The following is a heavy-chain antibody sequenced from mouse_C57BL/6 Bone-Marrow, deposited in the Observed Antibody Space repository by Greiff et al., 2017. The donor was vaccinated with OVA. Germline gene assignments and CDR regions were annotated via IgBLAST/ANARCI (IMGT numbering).Heavy chain of an antibody. V-gene: IGHV1-81*01. J-gene: IGHJ2*01. CDR2: IYPRSGNT. D-gene: IGHD1-1*01. CDR1: GYTFTSYG. Sequence: VQGVESGAELARPGASVKLSCKASGYTFTSYGISWVKQRTGQGLEWIGEIYPRSGNTYYNEKFKGKATLTADKSSSTAYMELRSLTSEDSAVYFCARCGGYYGNYWGQGTTLTVSS. CDR3: ARCGGYYGNY.